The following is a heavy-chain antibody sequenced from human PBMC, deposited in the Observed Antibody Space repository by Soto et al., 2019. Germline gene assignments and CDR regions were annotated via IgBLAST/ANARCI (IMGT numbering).Heavy chain of an antibody. CDR2: IIPIFGTA. Sequence: QVQLVQSGAEVKKPGSSVKVSCKASGGTFSSDAISWVRQAPGQGLEWMGGIIPIFGTANYAQKFQGRVTITADESTSTAYMELSSLRSEDTAVYYCARSGGVYIADSASYFDYWGQGTLVTVSS. J-gene: IGHJ4*02. CDR1: GGTFSSDA. D-gene: IGHD6-13*01. V-gene: IGHV1-69*01. CDR3: ARSGGVYIADSASYFDY.